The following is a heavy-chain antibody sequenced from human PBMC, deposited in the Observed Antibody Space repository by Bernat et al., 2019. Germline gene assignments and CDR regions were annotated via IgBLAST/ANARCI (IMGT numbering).Heavy chain of an antibody. J-gene: IGHJ4*02. Sequence: QVQLVESGGGVVQPGRSLRLSCVASGFNFSSYAVHWVRQAPGKGLEWVAVISDDGSNKYYADSVKGRFTISRDNSKNSLYLQMNSLRAEDTAVYYCARDDGGYSYGLHFDYWGQGTLVTVSS. CDR3: ARDDGGYSYGLHFDY. V-gene: IGHV3-30-3*01. CDR1: GFNFSSYA. CDR2: ISDDGSNK. D-gene: IGHD5-18*01.